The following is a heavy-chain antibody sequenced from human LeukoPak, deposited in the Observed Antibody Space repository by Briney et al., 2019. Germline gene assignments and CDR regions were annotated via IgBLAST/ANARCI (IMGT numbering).Heavy chain of an antibody. CDR3: ARALHCSGGSCYFTADYYYYYMDV. CDR2: ISAYNGNT. CDR1: GYTFTSYG. J-gene: IGHJ6*03. D-gene: IGHD2-15*01. Sequence: ASVKVSCKASGYTFTSYGISWVRQAPGQGLEWMGWISAYNGNTNYAQKLQGRVTMTTDTSTSTAYMELRRLRSDDTAVYYCARALHCSGGSCYFTADYYYYYMDVWGKGTTVTVSS. V-gene: IGHV1-18*01.